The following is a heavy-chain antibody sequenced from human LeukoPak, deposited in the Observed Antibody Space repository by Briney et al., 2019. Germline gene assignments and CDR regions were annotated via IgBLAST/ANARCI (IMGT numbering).Heavy chain of an antibody. CDR1: GGSISSSSYY. CDR2: IYYSGST. J-gene: IGHJ5*02. CDR3: ARDSSGSSNWFDP. Sequence: PSETLSLTCTVSGGSISSSSYYWGWIRQPPGKGLEWIGSIYYSGSTYYNPSLKSRVTISVDTSKNQFSLKLSSVTARDTAVYYCARDSSGSSNWFDPWGQGTLVTVSS. D-gene: IGHD3-22*01. V-gene: IGHV4-39*02.